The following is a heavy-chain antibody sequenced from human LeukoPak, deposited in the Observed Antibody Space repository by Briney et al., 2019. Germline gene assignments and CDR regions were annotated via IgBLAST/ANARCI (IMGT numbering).Heavy chain of an antibody. V-gene: IGHV4-34*01. D-gene: IGHD6-25*01. Sequence: PSETLSLTCALYGGSFSHYYWSWLRQPPGKGLEWVGEIHPSGSTSFNPSLESRVSISKDTSKNQFSLKLTSVTAADTAVYYCSRGSDESKTGDYWGQGTLVTVSS. J-gene: IGHJ4*02. CDR3: SRGSDESKTGDY. CDR1: GGSFSHYY. CDR2: IHPSGST.